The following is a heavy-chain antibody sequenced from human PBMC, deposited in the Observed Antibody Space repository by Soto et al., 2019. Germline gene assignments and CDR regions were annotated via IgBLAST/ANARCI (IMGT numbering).Heavy chain of an antibody. V-gene: IGHV4-34*01. J-gene: IGHJ6*03. CDR3: ARGRVTRKAYYYYYLAV. CDR2: INHSGST. Sequence: PSETLSLPCAVYGGSFSGYYWSWIRQPPGQGLEWIGEINHSGSTNYNPSLKSRVTISVDTSKNQFSLKLSSVTAADTAVYYCARGRVTRKAYYYYYLAVWSKGTTVTVSS. D-gene: IGHD4-4*01. CDR1: GGSFSGYY.